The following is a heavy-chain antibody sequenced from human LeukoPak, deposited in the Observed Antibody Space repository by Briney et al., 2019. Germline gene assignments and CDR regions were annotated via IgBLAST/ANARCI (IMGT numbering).Heavy chain of an antibody. CDR1: GGSISTYY. D-gene: IGHD2/OR15-2a*01. CDR2: IYYSGRT. Sequence: SETLSLTCTVSGGSISTYYWNWIRQPPGKGLERIGYIYYSGRTNYNPSLKSRVTMSLDTSKNQFSLSLTSVTAADTAVYYCARAFSLNWFDPWGQGALVTVSP. CDR3: ARAFSLNWFDP. V-gene: IGHV4-59*01. J-gene: IGHJ5*02.